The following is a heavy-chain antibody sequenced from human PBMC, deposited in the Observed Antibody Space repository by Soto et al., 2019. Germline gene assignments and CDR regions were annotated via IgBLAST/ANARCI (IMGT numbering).Heavy chain of an antibody. V-gene: IGHV1-69*06. D-gene: IGHD6-19*01. CDR1: GCTFTSYA. CDR3: ARAMGLAVCLPFAS. CDR2: ISPIVATA. Sequence: QVQLVQSGAAVKKPGYSVKVSCKASGCTFTSYAITWVRQAPGQGLEWMGGISPIVATANYAQKFQGRVTITADKSTSTAYMELSILRADAAAVYYCARAMGLAVCLPFASLGQGTLVLVS. J-gene: IGHJ4*02.